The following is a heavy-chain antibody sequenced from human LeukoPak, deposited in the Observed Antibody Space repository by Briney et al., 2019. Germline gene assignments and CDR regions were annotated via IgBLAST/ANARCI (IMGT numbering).Heavy chain of an antibody. D-gene: IGHD5-24*01. CDR1: GGTFSSYA. CDR2: IIPILGIA. CDR3: ADADGYNDDTPFDY. Sequence: GASVKVSCKASGGTFSSYAISWVRQAPGQGLEWMGRIIPILGIANYAQKFQGRVTITADKSTSTAYMELSSLRSEDTAVYYCADADGYNDDTPFDYWGQGTLVTVSS. V-gene: IGHV1-69*04. J-gene: IGHJ4*02.